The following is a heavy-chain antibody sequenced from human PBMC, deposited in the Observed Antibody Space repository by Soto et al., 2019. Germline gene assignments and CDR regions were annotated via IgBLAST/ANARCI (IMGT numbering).Heavy chain of an antibody. CDR2: ISGSGGST. D-gene: IGHD2-2*01. Sequence: PGGFLLLSYAASGFTFSCYAMSFFLRAPGKGLEWVSAISGSGGSTYYADSVKGRFTISRDNSKNTLYLQMNSLRAEDTAVYYCAKDRNCISTSCYPHVPDYWGQGT. CDR1: GFTFSCYA. CDR3: AKDRNCISTSCYPHVPDY. V-gene: IGHV3-23*01. J-gene: IGHJ4*02.